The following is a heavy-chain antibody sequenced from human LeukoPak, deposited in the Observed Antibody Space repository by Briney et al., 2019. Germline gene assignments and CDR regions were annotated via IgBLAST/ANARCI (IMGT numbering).Heavy chain of an antibody. CDR2: INHSGST. CDR3: ARVGLNYYFDY. J-gene: IGHJ4*02. V-gene: IGHV4-34*01. CDR1: GGSFSGYY. Sequence: NASETLSLTCAVYGGSFSGYYWSWIRQPPGKGLEWIGEINHSGSTNYNPSLKSRVTISVDTSKNQFSLKLSSVTAADTAVYYCARVGLNYYFDYWGQGTLVTVSS.